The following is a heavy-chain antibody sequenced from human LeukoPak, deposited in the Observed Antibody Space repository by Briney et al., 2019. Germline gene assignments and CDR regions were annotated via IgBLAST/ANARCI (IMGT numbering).Heavy chain of an antibody. Sequence: ASVKVSCKASGYTFTGYYMHWVRQAPGQGLEWMGWINPNSGGTNYAQKFQGRVTMTRDTSISTAYMELSRLRSDDTAVYYCARTMVAGSNSGFDYWGQGILVTVSS. CDR2: INPNSGGT. V-gene: IGHV1-2*02. CDR3: ARTMVAGSNSGFDY. J-gene: IGHJ4*02. D-gene: IGHD6-19*01. CDR1: GYTFTGYY.